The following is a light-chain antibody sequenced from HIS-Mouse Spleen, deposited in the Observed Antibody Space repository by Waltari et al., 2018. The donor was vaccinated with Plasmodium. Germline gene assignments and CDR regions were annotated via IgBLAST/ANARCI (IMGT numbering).Light chain of an antibody. V-gene: IGLV3-10*01. Sequence: SYELTQPPSVSVSPGQTARITCSGAALPNNYPNWYQQKSGQAPVQVIYEDSKRPSGIPERFSGSSSGTMATLTISGAQVEDEADYYCYSTDSSGNHRVFGGGTKLTVL. J-gene: IGLJ3*02. CDR1: ALPNNY. CDR3: YSTDSSGNHRV. CDR2: EDS.